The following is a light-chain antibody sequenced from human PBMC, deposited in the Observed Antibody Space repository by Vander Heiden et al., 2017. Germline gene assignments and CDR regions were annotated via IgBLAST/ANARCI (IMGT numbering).Light chain of an antibody. Sequence: PGERATLSCRASLRVGGNSLAWYQQKPGQTPRLLIYGASSRATGIPDRFRGSGSGTDFTLTISRLEPDDFAVYYCQQYDKSPLTFGGGTKVEIK. CDR1: LRVGGNS. J-gene: IGKJ4*01. CDR2: GAS. V-gene: IGKV3-20*01. CDR3: QQYDKSPLT.